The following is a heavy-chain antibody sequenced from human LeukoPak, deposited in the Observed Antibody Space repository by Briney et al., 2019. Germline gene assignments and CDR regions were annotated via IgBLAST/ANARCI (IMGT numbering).Heavy chain of an antibody. Sequence: PSQTLSLTCTVSGGSISSGSYYWSWIRQPAGKGLKWIGRIYTSGSTNYNPSLKSRVTISVDTSKNQFSLKLSSVTAADTAVYYCARDSLSGSYFDYWGQGTLVTVSS. D-gene: IGHD1-26*01. CDR3: ARDSLSGSYFDY. J-gene: IGHJ4*02. CDR2: IYTSGST. CDR1: GGSISSGSYY. V-gene: IGHV4-61*02.